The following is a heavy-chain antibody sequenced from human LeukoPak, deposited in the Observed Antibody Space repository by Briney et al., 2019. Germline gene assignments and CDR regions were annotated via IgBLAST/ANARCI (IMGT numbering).Heavy chain of an antibody. V-gene: IGHV3-66*01. Sequence: RPGGSLRLSCAASGFTVSSNYMSWVRQAPGKGLEWVSVIYSGGSTYYADSVKGRFTISRDNSKNTLYLQMNSLRAEDTAVYYCARSEVTTEVFDYWGQGTLVTVSS. J-gene: IGHJ4*02. CDR3: ARSEVTTEVFDY. CDR2: IYSGGST. CDR1: GFTVSSNY. D-gene: IGHD4-17*01.